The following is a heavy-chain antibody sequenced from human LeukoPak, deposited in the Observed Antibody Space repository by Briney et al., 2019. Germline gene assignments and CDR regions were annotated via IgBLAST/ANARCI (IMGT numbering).Heavy chain of an antibody. CDR2: IHNDGST. CDR3: AKGYYYDSSGYPFDY. CDR1: GFTVSRNY. Sequence: GGSLRLSCAASGFTVSRNYMNWIRQAPGKGLEWVSIIHNDGSTYYADSVKGRFTISRDNSKNTLYLQMNSLRAEDTAVYYCAKGYYYDSSGYPFDYWGQGTLVTVSS. J-gene: IGHJ4*02. V-gene: IGHV3-66*01. D-gene: IGHD3-22*01.